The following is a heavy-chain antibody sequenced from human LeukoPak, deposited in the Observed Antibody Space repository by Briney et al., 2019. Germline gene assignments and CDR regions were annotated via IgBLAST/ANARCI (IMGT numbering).Heavy chain of an antibody. V-gene: IGHV3-49*04. CDR2: IRSKAYGGTT. CDR1: GFTFGDYA. D-gene: IGHD6-19*01. J-gene: IGHJ4*02. CDR3: TRDVAGYFDY. Sequence: PGGSLRLSCTASGFTFGDYAMSWVRQAPGKGLEWVGFIRSKAYGGTTEYAASVKGRFTISRDDSKSTAYLQMNSLKTEDTAVYYCTRDVAGYFDYWGQGTLVTVSS.